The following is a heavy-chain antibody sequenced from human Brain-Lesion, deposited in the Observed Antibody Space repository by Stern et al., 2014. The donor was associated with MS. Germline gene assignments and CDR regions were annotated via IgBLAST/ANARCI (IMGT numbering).Heavy chain of an antibody. V-gene: IGHV5-51*03. Sequence: EVQLVESGAEVKKPGESLKISCEASGYLFDDYWIGWVRQMSGRGLELVAIIFPRDSNTRYSPSVQGQFTISAENSISPAFLQGSTLRASDPAMFYCARSPATPSGYDRFDYWGQGALVTVSS. CDR2: IFPRDSNT. CDR3: ARSPATPSGYDRFDY. J-gene: IGHJ4*02. CDR1: GYLFDDYW. D-gene: IGHD5-12*01.